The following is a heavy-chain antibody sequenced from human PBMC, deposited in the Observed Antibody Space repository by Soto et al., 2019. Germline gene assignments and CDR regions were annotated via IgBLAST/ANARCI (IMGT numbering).Heavy chain of an antibody. CDR1: GGSISSYY. CDR3: AREGAVALYFDY. J-gene: IGHJ4*02. Sequence: SETLSLTCTVSGGSISSYYWSWIRQPPGKALEWIGYIYYSGSTNYNPSLKSRVTISVDTSKNQFSLKLNSMTAADTAVYYCAREGAVALYFDYWGQGTLVTVSS. V-gene: IGHV4-59*12. D-gene: IGHD6-19*01. CDR2: IYYSGST.